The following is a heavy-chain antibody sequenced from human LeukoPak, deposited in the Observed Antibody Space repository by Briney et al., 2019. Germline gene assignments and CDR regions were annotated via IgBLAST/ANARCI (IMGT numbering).Heavy chain of an antibody. Sequence: GGSLRLSCAASGFTFSSYSMNWVRLAPGKGLEWVSSISTSSSYIYYADSVKGRFTISRDNAKHSLYLQMNRLRAEDTALYYCARGAVVVAATDDAFEIWGQGTMVTVSS. CDR1: GFTFSSYS. J-gene: IGHJ3*02. CDR2: ISTSSSYI. D-gene: IGHD2-15*01. CDR3: ARGAVVVAATDDAFEI. V-gene: IGHV3-21*01.